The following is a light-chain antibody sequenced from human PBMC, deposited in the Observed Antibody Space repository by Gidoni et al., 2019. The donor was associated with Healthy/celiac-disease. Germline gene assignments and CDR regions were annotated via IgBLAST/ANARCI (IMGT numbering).Light chain of an antibody. CDR3: QQYGSSPRT. J-gene: IGKJ1*01. V-gene: IGKV3-20*01. CDR2: GAS. CDR1: QSVNNNY. Sequence: ELVLTQSPGTLSLSAGERATLSCRASQSVNNNYVAWYQQKLGQAPKLLIYGASSRATGIPDRFSGSGSGTDFTLTISRLEPEDFAVYYCQQYGSSPRTFXQXSRVEIK.